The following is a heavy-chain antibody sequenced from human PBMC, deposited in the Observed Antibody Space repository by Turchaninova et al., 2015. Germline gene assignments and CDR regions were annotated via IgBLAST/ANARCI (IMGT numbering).Heavy chain of an antibody. CDR2: IKHSGST. CDR3: ARRQDIVATMSWFDP. D-gene: IGHD5-12*01. Sequence: QVQLQQWGAGLLKPSETLSLTCAVYGGSFSGYCWSWIRQPPGKGLEWVGEIKHSGSTHYNPSLKSPVTLSVDPSKTQFSLKLGSVTAADTAVYYCARRQDIVATMSWFDPWGQGTLVTVSS. CDR1: GGSFSGYC. V-gene: IGHV4-34*01. J-gene: IGHJ5*02.